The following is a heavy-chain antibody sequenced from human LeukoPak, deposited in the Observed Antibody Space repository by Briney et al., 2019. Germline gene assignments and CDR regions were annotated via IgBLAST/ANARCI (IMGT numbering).Heavy chain of an antibody. CDR2: IYYSGST. V-gene: IGHV4-61*05. Sequence: SETLSLTCTVSGGSISSSSYYWGWIRQPPGKGLEWIGYIYYSGSTNYNPSLKSRVTISVDTSKNQFSLKLSSVTAADTAVYYCARGVDDFWSGYSHDWFDPWGQGTLVTASS. CDR1: GGSISSSSYY. J-gene: IGHJ5*02. D-gene: IGHD3-3*01. CDR3: ARGVDDFWSGYSHDWFDP.